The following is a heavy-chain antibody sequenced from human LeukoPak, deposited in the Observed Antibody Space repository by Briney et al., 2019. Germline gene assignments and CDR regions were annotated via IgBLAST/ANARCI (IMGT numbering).Heavy chain of an antibody. D-gene: IGHD3-10*01. J-gene: IGHJ3*02. CDR2: INHSESA. V-gene: IGHV4-34*01. CDR1: GASFSGYY. Sequence: SETLSLTCVVYGASFSGYYWTWIRQPPGKGLEWIGEINHSESASYNSSLKSRVSISVDTSKSQFSLKLSSVTAADTAVYYCARGDYYGSGSYYHDAFDIWGQGTMVTVSS. CDR3: ARGDYYGSGSYYHDAFDI.